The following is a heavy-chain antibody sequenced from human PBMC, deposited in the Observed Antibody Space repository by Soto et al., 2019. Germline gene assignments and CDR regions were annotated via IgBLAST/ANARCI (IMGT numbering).Heavy chain of an antibody. D-gene: IGHD4-4*01. CDR1: GGSISSSNW. V-gene: IGHV4-4*02. CDR2: IYRSGST. J-gene: IGHJ4*02. CDR3: ASRMTTVTGFDY. Sequence: QVRLQESGPGLVKPLGTLSLTCAVSGGSISSSNWWNWVRQPPGKGLEWIGEIYRSGSTKYNPSLKSRVTLSVDKSKNHFSLNLTSVTAADTAVYYCASRMTTVTGFDYWGQGNLVTVSS.